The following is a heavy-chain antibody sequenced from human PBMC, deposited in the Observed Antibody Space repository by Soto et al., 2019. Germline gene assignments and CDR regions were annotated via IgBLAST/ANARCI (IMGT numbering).Heavy chain of an antibody. V-gene: IGHV3-74*01. J-gene: IGHJ6*02. Sequence: GGSLRLSCAASGFTFSNYWMYWVRQAPGKGLVWVSRINSDGSNTNYADSVRGRFPISRDNAKNTLYLQMNSLRAEDTAVYYCARAGPDSVVVVGESPGYHGMAVWGQGTTATVPS. CDR3: ARAGPDSVVVVGESPGYHGMAV. CDR1: GFTFSNYW. D-gene: IGHD2-15*01. CDR2: INSDGSNT.